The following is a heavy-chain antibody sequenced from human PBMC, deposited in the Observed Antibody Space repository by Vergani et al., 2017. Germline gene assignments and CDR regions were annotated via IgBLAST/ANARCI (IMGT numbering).Heavy chain of an antibody. CDR3: ARGNPYVDFDI. Sequence: QLQLQESGPGLLKPSETLSLTCSVSGTSISGSSDYWGWIRQPPGKGLEWIGSIFYTGTSYYNPSLESRATNSVDTSKNQFSLKLKSVTAADTAVYFCARGNPYVDFDIWGQGTMITVSS. CDR2: IFYTGTS. D-gene: IGHD3-16*01. CDR1: GTSISGSSDY. V-gene: IGHV4-39*01. J-gene: IGHJ3*02.